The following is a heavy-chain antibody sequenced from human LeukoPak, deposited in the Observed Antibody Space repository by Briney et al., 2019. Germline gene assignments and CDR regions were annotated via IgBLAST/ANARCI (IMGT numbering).Heavy chain of an antibody. CDR3: ARDGSDTYYYGSGSYYKLELAFDI. J-gene: IGHJ3*02. CDR2: INPNSGGT. V-gene: IGHV1-2*04. D-gene: IGHD3-10*01. CDR1: GYTFTGYY. Sequence: ASVKVSCKASGYTFTGYYMHWVRQAPGQGLEWMGWINPNSGGTNYAQKFQGWVTMTRDTSISTAYMELSRLRSDDTAVYYCARDGSDTYYYGSGSYYKLELAFDIWGQGTMVTVSS.